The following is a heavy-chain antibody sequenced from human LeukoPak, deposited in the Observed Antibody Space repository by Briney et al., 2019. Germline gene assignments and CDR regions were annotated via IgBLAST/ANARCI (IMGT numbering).Heavy chain of an antibody. D-gene: IGHD6-19*01. CDR2: VYYSGRT. Sequence: PSETLSLTCTVSGGSISRDTYYCAWIRQSPGRGLEWLGSVYYSGRTDYNPSLKSRVTIFVDTSKNQLSLRLSAVTAADTGVYYCARGPHQQWPPMQYWGQGSLVTVSS. CDR3: ARGPHQQWPPMQY. CDR1: GGSISRDTYY. V-gene: IGHV4-39*01. J-gene: IGHJ4*02.